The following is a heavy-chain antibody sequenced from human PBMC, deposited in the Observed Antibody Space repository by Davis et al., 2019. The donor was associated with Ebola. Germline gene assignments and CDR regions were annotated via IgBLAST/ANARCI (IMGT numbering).Heavy chain of an antibody. D-gene: IGHD6-6*01. Sequence: PSETLSLTCTVSGGSISSYYWSWIRQPPGKGLEWIGEINHSGSTNYNPSLKSRVTISVDTSKNQFSLKLSSVTAADTAVYYCAREGGEYSSSPGGYYFDYWGQGTLVTVSS. CDR1: GGSISSYY. CDR3: AREGGEYSSSPGGYYFDY. V-gene: IGHV4-59*12. J-gene: IGHJ4*02. CDR2: INHSGST.